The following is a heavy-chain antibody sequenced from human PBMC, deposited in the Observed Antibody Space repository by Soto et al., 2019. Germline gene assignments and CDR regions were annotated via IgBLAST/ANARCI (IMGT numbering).Heavy chain of an antibody. Sequence: PSQTLSLTCTVSGGSISSGGYYWSWIRQHPGKGLEWIGYIYYSGSTYYNPSLKSRVTISVDTSKNQFSLKLSSVTAADTAVYYCARSGTGVYDSSGYFDYWGRGTLVTVSS. CDR3: ARSGTGVYDSSGYFDY. V-gene: IGHV4-31*03. CDR2: IYYSGST. D-gene: IGHD3-22*01. J-gene: IGHJ4*02. CDR1: GGSISSGGYY.